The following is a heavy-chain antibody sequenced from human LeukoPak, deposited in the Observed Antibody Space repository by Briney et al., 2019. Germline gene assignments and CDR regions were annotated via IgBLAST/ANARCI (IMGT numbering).Heavy chain of an antibody. Sequence: TPSETLSLTCTVSGGSISTSNYYWGWIRQPPGKGLEWIGNIFYSGSTYYSPSLKSRVTISLDTSKNQFSLKLTSVTAADTAVYYCARRWWLRGPDVLIPFDYWGQGTLVSVSS. D-gene: IGHD5-12*01. CDR1: GGSISTSNYY. CDR2: IFYSGST. J-gene: IGHJ4*02. CDR3: ARRWWLRGPDVLIPFDY. V-gene: IGHV4-39*01.